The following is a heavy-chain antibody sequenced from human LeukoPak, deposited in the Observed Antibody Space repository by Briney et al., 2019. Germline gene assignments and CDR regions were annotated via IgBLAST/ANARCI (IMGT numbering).Heavy chain of an antibody. CDR3: ARDLGYSYADADYYMDV. D-gene: IGHD5-18*01. V-gene: IGHV4-59*12. CDR2: IYYSGST. J-gene: IGHJ6*03. CDR1: GGSISSYY. Sequence: SETLSLTCTVSGGSISSYYWSWIRQPPGKGLEWIGYIYYSGSTNYNPSLKSRVTISVDKSKNQFSLKLSSVTAADTAVYYCARDLGYSYADADYYMDVWGKGTTVTVSS.